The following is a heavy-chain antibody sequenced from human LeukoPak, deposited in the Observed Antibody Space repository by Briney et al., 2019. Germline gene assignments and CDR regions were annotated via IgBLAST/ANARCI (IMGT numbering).Heavy chain of an antibody. V-gene: IGHV4-39*07. CDR3: ARERDYDSSGYYRAFDY. Sequence: PSETLSLTCTVSGGSISSSSYYWGWIRQPPGKGLEWIGSIYYSGSTYYNPSFKSRVTISVDTSKNQFSLKLNSVTAADTAVYFCARERDYDSSGYYRAFDYWGQGTLVTVSS. D-gene: IGHD3-22*01. CDR1: GGSISSSSYY. CDR2: IYYSGST. J-gene: IGHJ4*02.